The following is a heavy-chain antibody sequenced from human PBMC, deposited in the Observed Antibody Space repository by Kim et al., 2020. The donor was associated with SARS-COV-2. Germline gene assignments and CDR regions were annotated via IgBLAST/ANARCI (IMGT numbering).Heavy chain of an antibody. Sequence: SETLSLTCTVSGGSISSGGYYWSWIRQHPGKGLEWIGYIYYSGSTYYNPSLKSRVTISVDTSKNQFSLKLSSVTAADTAVYYCARDRRGYSYGYQWNYYYGMDVWGQGTTVTVSS. CDR3: ARDRRGYSYGYQWNYYYGMDV. D-gene: IGHD5-18*01. J-gene: IGHJ6*02. CDR1: GGSISSGGYY. CDR2: IYYSGST. V-gene: IGHV4-31*03.